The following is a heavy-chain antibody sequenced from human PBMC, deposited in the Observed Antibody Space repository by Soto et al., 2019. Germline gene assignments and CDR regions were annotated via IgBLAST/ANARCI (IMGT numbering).Heavy chain of an antibody. D-gene: IGHD3-22*01. CDR1: GVSISSGGYY. J-gene: IGHJ4*02. Sequence: TLSLTCTVSGVSISSGGYYWSWIRQHPGKGLEWIGYIYYSGSTYYNPSLKSRVTISVDTSKNQFSLKLSSVTAADTAVYYCARTYSSGYFPPDYWGQGTLVTVSS. V-gene: IGHV4-31*03. CDR2: IYYSGST. CDR3: ARTYSSGYFPPDY.